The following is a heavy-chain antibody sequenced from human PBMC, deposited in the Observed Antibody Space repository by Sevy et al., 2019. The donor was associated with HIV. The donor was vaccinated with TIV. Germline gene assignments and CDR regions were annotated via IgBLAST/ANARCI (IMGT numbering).Heavy chain of an antibody. D-gene: IGHD3-22*01. CDR2: IYYSGST. CDR3: ARQMARGSGYYFLDC. J-gene: IGHJ4*02. V-gene: IGHV4-31*03. CDR1: GGSISSGGYY. Sequence: SETLSLTCTVSGGSISSGGYYWSWIRQHPGKGLEWIGYIYYSGSTYYNPSLKSRVTISVDTSKNQFSLKLSSVTAADTAVYYCARQMARGSGYYFLDCWGQGTLVTVSS.